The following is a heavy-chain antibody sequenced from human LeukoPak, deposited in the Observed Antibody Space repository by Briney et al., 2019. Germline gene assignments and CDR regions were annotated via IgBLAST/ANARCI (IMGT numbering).Heavy chain of an antibody. V-gene: IGHV3-9*01. CDR1: GFTFDDYA. J-gene: IGHJ3*02. CDR2: VSFNSNFI. CDR3: ARVISGVDAFDI. D-gene: IGHD2-8*01. Sequence: GGSLRLSCAASGFTFDDYAMHWVRLVPGKGLEWVSGVSFNSNFIGYADSVKGRFTISRDNAKNSLYLQMNILRAEDTAWYYCARVISGVDAFDIWGQGTMVTVSS.